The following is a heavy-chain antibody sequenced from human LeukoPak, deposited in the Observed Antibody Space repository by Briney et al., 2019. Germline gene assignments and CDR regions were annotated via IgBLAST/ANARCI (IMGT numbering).Heavy chain of an antibody. CDR2: IVVGSGDT. J-gene: IGHJ5*01. CDR3: AASRSGYKWFES. Sequence: ASVKVSRKASGFTFTSSAVQWVRQARGQRLEWIGWIVVGSGDTNYAQKFQERVTVTMDMSTSTAYMELSSLRSEDTAVYYCAASRSGYKWFESWGQGTLVTVSS. V-gene: IGHV1-58*01. D-gene: IGHD5-12*01. CDR1: GFTFTSSA.